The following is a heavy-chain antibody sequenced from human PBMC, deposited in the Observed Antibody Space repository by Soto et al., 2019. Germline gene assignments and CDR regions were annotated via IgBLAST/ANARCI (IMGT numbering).Heavy chain of an antibody. J-gene: IGHJ4*02. V-gene: IGHV3-7*01. CDR3: ARVADTAMVFDY. Sequence: LRLSCAASGFTFSSYWMSWVRQAPGKGLEWVANIKQDGSEKYYVDSVKGRFTISRDNAKNSLYLQMNSLRAEDTAAYYCARVADTAMVFDYWGQGTLVTVSS. D-gene: IGHD5-18*01. CDR1: GFTFSSYW. CDR2: IKQDGSEK.